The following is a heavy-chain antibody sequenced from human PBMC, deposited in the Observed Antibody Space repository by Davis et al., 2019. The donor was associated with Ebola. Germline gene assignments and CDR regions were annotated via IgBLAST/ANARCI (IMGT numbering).Heavy chain of an antibody. V-gene: IGHV1-3*01. CDR3: ARSWTMEWELRPVWFDP. CDR1: GYTFTSYA. J-gene: IGHJ5*02. CDR2: INAGNGNT. D-gene: IGHD1-26*01. Sequence: ASVKVSCKASGYTFTSYAMHWVRQAPGQRLEWMGWINAGNGNTKYSQKFQGRVTITRDTSASTAYMELSSLRSEDTAVYYCARSWTMEWELRPVWFDPWGQGTLATVSS.